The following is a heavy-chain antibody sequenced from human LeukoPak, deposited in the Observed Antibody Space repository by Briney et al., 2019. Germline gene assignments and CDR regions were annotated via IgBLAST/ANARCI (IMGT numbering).Heavy chain of an antibody. D-gene: IGHD1-1*01. V-gene: IGHV4-4*07. CDR2: IYTSGST. Sequence: KPSETLSLTCTVSGGSVTNYYWSWIRQPAGKGLEWIGRIYTSGSTNYNLSLKSRVTMSVDTSKNQFSLKLSSVTAADTAVYYCASGTIPSFRFDPWGQGTLVTVSS. CDR1: GGSVTNYY. CDR3: ASGTIPSFRFDP. J-gene: IGHJ5*02.